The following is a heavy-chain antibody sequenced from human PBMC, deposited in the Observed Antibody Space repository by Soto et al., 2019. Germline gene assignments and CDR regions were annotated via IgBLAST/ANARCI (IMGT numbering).Heavy chain of an antibody. D-gene: IGHD6-19*01. J-gene: IGHJ4*02. CDR3: ARSSGYSSGWYHEVVY. CDR2: ISYDGSNK. CDR1: GFTFSSYA. Sequence: QVQLVESGGGVVQPGRSLRLSCAASGFTFSSYAMHWVRQAPGKGLEWVAVISYDGSNKYYADSVKGRFTISRDNSKNTLYLQMNILRAEDRAVYYCARSSGYSSGWYHEVVYCCQGTLGTVSS. V-gene: IGHV3-30-3*01.